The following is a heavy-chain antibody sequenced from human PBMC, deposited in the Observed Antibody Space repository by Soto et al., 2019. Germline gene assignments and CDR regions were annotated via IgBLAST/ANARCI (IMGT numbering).Heavy chain of an antibody. CDR2: IIPIFGTA. CDR3: ARGELEYSSSSYPLRY. Sequence: QVQLVQSGAEVKKPGSSVKVSCKASGGTFSSYAISWVRQAPGQGLEWMGGIIPIFGTANYAQKFQGRVTITADKSTSKAYMELSSLRSEDTAVYYCARGELEYSSSSYPLRYWGQGTLVTVSS. J-gene: IGHJ4*02. CDR1: GGTFSSYA. V-gene: IGHV1-69*06. D-gene: IGHD6-6*01.